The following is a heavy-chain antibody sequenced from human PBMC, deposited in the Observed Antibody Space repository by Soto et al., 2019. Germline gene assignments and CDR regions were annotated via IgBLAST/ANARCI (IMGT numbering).Heavy chain of an antibody. D-gene: IGHD2-15*01. CDR2: IYPGDSDT. J-gene: IGHJ4*02. CDR3: ATVRFPGHCSGNDCYAAYYLDY. Sequence: PGESLKISCEGSGYSFSNYWIGWVRQMPGKGLEWMGTIYPGDSDTRYSPSFRGQVTISVDKSISTAYLQWRSLKASDSGLYYCATVRFPGHCSGNDCYAAYYLDYWGQGTLVTVSS. CDR1: GYSFSNYW. V-gene: IGHV5-51*01.